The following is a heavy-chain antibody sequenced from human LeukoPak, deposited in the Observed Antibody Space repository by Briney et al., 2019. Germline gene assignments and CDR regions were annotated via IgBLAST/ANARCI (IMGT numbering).Heavy chain of an antibody. Sequence: QPGGSLRLSCAASGFTFSSYAMSWVRQAPGKGLEWVSAISGSGGSTYYADSVKGRFTISRDNSKNTLYLQMNSLRAEDTAVYYCAKDRSHYYGSGTWWFDPWGQGTLVTLSS. V-gene: IGHV3-23*01. CDR3: AKDRSHYYGSGTWWFDP. J-gene: IGHJ5*02. CDR2: ISGSGGST. D-gene: IGHD3-10*01. CDR1: GFTFSSYA.